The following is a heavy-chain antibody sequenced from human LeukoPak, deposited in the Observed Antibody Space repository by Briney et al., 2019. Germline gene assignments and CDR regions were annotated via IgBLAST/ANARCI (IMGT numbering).Heavy chain of an antibody. D-gene: IGHD1-1*01. CDR1: GGSISSGGYY. CDR3: ARVNGVTGYNWNDWVVYYFDY. J-gene: IGHJ4*02. CDR2: IYYSGST. V-gene: IGHV4-31*03. Sequence: SETLSLTCTVSGGSISSGGYYWSWIRQHPGKGLEWIGYIYYSGSTYYNPSLKSRVTISVDTSRNQFSLKLSSVTAADTAVYYCARVNGVTGYNWNDWVVYYFDYWGQGTLVTVSS.